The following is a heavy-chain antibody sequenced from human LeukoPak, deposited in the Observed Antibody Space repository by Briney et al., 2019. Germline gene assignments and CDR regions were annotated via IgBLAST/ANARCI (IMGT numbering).Heavy chain of an antibody. CDR2: ISGGGGRT. CDR3: AKSYYGSGSYYGLLYGMDV. V-gene: IGHV3-23*01. CDR1: GFTFSSYA. Sequence: VGSLRLSRAASGFTFSSYAMNWVRHAPGKRLECVSGISGGGGRTYYAPSVKGRFTISRDNFKNTLYLQMNSLRAEDTAVYYSAKSYYGSGSYYGLLYGMDVWGQGTTVTVSS. J-gene: IGHJ6*02. D-gene: IGHD3-10*01.